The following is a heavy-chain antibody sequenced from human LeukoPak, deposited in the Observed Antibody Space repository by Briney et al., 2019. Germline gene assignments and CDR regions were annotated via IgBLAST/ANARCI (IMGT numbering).Heavy chain of an antibody. CDR3: AKAPWFGELSFDY. D-gene: IGHD3-10*01. CDR1: GFTFSSYA. Sequence: GGSLRLFCAASGFTFSSYAMSWVRQAPGKGLEWVSAISGSGGSTYYADSVKGRFTISRDNSKNTLYLQMNSLRAEDTAVYYCAKAPWFGELSFDYWGQGTLVTVSS. CDR2: ISGSGGST. V-gene: IGHV3-23*01. J-gene: IGHJ4*02.